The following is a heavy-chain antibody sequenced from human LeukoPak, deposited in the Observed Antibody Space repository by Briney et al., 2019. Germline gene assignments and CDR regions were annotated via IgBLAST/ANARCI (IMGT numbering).Heavy chain of an antibody. J-gene: IGHJ3*02. CDR2: ISSIGSTT. Sequence: GGSLRLSCAVSRFIFSQHTMSCVRQAPGKGLEWVSYISSIGSTTHYADSVKGRFTISRDNAKNSLYLQTNSLRAEDTAVYYCATDQGYCSSTICYSAFDIWGQGTMVTVSS. D-gene: IGHD2-2*02. CDR1: RFIFSQHT. V-gene: IGHV3-48*01. CDR3: ATDQGYCSSTICYSAFDI.